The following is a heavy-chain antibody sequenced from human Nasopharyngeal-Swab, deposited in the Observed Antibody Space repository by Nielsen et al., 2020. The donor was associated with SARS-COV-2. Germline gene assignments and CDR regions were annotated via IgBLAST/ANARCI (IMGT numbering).Heavy chain of an antibody. CDR3: TGENWGVAY. D-gene: IGHD3-16*01. V-gene: IGHV3-74*01. CDR1: GFTFSSYA. J-gene: IGHJ4*02. Sequence: GGSLRLSCAASGFTFSSYAMGWVRQAPGKGLVWVSRIIGDGTTFYADSVKGRFTISRDSAKNTLFLQMNSLRDDDTAVYYCTGENWGVAYWGQGTLVTVSS. CDR2: IIGDGTT.